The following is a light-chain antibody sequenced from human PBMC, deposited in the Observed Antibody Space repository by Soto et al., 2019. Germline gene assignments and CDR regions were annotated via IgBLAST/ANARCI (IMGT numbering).Light chain of an antibody. CDR1: SSDVGSYHL. CDR2: EGS. CDR3: CSYAGSSTSLYV. J-gene: IGLJ1*01. V-gene: IGLV2-23*01. Sequence: QSALTQPASVYGSPGQSITISCTGTSSDVGSYHLVSWYQQHPGKAPKLMIYEGSKRPSGVSNRFSGSKSGNTASLTISGLQAEDEADYYCCSYAGSSTSLYVFGTGTKVTVL.